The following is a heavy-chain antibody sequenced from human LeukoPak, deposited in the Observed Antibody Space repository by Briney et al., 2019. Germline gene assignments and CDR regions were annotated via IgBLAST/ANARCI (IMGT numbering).Heavy chain of an antibody. CDR1: GYTFSGYY. V-gene: IGHV1-2*02. CDR3: AREMNYDDYRTSDY. D-gene: IGHD4-17*01. J-gene: IGHJ4*02. Sequence: ASVTVSCKASGYTFSGYYMHWVRRAPGQGFEWMGRIDSNSGGTNYAQNFQGRVTMTRDTSISTVYMELISLRSDDTAVYYCAREMNYDDYRTSDYWGQGTLVTASS. CDR2: IDSNSGGT.